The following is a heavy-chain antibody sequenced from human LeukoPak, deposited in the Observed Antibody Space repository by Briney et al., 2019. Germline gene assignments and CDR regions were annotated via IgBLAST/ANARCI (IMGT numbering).Heavy chain of an antibody. J-gene: IGHJ4*02. CDR2: IYYSGST. D-gene: IGHD5-12*01. CDR3: ARLTDSGYDLSPFDY. V-gene: IGHV4-59*08. CDR1: GGSISSYY. Sequence: VKPSETLSLTCTVSGGSISSYYWSWIRQPPGKGLEWIGYIYYSGSTNYNPSLKSRVTVSVDTSKNQFSLKLSSVTAADTAMYYCARLTDSGYDLSPFDYWGQGTLVTVSS.